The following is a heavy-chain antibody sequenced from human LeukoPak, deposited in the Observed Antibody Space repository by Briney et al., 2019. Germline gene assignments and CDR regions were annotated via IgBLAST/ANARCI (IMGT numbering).Heavy chain of an antibody. CDR3: VGGAPNWGFDY. Sequence: GASVKDSCKASGYTFTSYGISWVRQAPGQGLEWMGWMSPNSGNTGYAQKFQGRVTMTRNTSISTAYMELTSLRSEDTAVYCCVGGAPNWGFDYWGQGTLVTVSS. CDR2: MSPNSGNT. V-gene: IGHV1-8*02. D-gene: IGHD7-27*01. J-gene: IGHJ4*02. CDR1: GYTFTSYG.